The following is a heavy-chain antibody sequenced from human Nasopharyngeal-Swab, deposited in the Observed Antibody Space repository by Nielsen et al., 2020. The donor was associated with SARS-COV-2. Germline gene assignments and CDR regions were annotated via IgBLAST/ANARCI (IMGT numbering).Heavy chain of an antibody. D-gene: IGHD2-8*02. J-gene: IGHJ4*02. CDR2: ITGKNGNA. CDR1: DYSYNKNT. Sequence: ASLKVSCKASDYSYNKNTVSSVRHGPGQGLDWIGWITGKNGNALYAETLQGRITMTTDTSTNTAYMELRSLRSDDTAVYYCATSATFGPGGAGDYWGQGTLVTVSS. V-gene: IGHV1-18*04. CDR3: ATSATFGPGGAGDY.